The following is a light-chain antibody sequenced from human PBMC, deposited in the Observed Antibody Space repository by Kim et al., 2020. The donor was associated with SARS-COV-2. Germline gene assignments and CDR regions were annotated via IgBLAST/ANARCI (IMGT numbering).Light chain of an antibody. CDR3: NSRDSSGNPHVV. CDR2: GKN. J-gene: IGLJ2*01. CDR1: SLRSYY. Sequence: SSELTQDSAVSVALGQTVRITCQGDSLRSYYASWYQQKPGQAPVLVIYGKNNRPSGIPDRFSGSSSGNTASLTITGAQAEDEADYYCNSRDSSGNPHVVFGGGTQLTVL. V-gene: IGLV3-19*01.